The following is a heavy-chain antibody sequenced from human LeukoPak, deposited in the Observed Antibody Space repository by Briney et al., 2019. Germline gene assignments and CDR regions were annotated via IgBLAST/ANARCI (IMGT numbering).Heavy chain of an antibody. V-gene: IGHV1-69*06. Sequence: GSSVKVSCKASGGSFSSYAVNWVRQAPGQGLEWMGDIIPILTTTNYAQNFQDRVTLTADKSTSTAYMELRSLTSEDTAVYYCARNKGVYGDYKYYYGMDVWGQGTTVTDSS. CDR3: ARNKGVYGDYKYYYGMDV. J-gene: IGHJ6*02. D-gene: IGHD4-17*01. CDR2: IIPILTTT. CDR1: GGSFSSYA.